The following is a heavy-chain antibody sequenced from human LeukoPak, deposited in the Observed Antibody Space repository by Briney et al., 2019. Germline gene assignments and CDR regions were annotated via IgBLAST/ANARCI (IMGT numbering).Heavy chain of an antibody. V-gene: IGHV1-69*13. CDR1: GGTFSSYA. CDR3: ARGGGRWLQSTFDY. CDR2: IIPIFGTA. D-gene: IGHD5-24*01. J-gene: IGHJ4*02. Sequence: ASVKVSCKASGGTFSSYAISWVRQAPGQGLEWMGGIIPIFGTANYTQKFQGRVTITADESTSTAYMELSSLRSEDTAVYYCARGGGRWLQSTFDYWGQGTLVTVSS.